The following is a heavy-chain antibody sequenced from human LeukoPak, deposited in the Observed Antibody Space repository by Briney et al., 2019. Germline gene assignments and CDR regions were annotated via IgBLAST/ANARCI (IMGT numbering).Heavy chain of an antibody. CDR2: IFHNGNT. D-gene: IGHD3-16*01. CDR1: VGSISSNSHY. CDR3: ARVGWGNVAAYPNWLDP. Sequence: PSETLSLTCTVSVGSISSNSHYWGWIRQPPWTGLEWIANIFHNGNTAYNPSLKRRVTISIDTSQNQLSLRLSSVTAADTAVYYCARVGWGNVAAYPNWLDPWGQGTVVTVSS. J-gene: IGHJ5*02. V-gene: IGHV4-39*07.